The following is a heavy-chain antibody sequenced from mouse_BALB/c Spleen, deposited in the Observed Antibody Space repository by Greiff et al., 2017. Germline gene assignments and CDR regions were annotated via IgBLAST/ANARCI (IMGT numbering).Heavy chain of an antibody. J-gene: IGHJ2*01. CDR1: GYTFSSYW. D-gene: IGHD2-3*01. CDR3: ARSDGYSPFDC. Sequence: QVQLQQSGAELMKPGASVKISCKATGYTFSSYWIEWVKQRPGHGLEWIGEILPGSGSTNYNEKFKGKATFTADTSSNTAYMQLSSLTSEDSAVYYCARSDGYSPFDCWGQGTTLTVSS. V-gene: IGHV1-9*01. CDR2: ILPGSGST.